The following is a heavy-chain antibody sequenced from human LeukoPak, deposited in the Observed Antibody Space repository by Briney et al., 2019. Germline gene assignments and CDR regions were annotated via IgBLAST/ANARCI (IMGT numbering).Heavy chain of an antibody. Sequence: PGRSLRLSCAASGFTFSSYAMHWVRQAPGKGLEWVANIKQDGSEKYYVDSVKGRFTISRDNAKNSLYLQMNSLRAEDTAVYYCARDKISWQWLVLGGGTLGFYFDYWGQGTLVTVSS. CDR3: ARDKISWQWLVLGGGTLGFYFDY. D-gene: IGHD6-19*01. V-gene: IGHV3-7*01. J-gene: IGHJ4*02. CDR2: IKQDGSEK. CDR1: GFTFSSYA.